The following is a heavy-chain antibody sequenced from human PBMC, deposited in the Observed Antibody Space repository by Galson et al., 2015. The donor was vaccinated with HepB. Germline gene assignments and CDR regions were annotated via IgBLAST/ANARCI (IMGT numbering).Heavy chain of an antibody. CDR2: INPSGGST. J-gene: IGHJ5*02. V-gene: IGHV1-46*01. D-gene: IGHD6-13*01. Sequence: SVKVSCKASGCTFTSYYMHWVRQAPGQGLEWMGIINPSGGSTSYAQKFQGRVTMTRDTSTSTVYMELSSLRSEDTAVYYCARDCVAAAAPSGWFDPWGQETLVTVSS. CDR1: GCTFTSYY. CDR3: ARDCVAAAAPSGWFDP.